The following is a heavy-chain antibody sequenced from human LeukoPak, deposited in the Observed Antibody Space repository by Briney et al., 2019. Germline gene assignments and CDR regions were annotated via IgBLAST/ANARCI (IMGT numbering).Heavy chain of an antibody. Sequence: SETLSLTCTVSGGSIGTTNYYWGWLRQPPGKGLEWIGSIYYSETAYDNPSLESRVTISIETSKNQFSLKLSSVTAADTAVYYCARQRADYFYYYVDVWGKGTTVTVS. D-gene: IGHD3-9*01. CDR1: GGSIGTTNYY. V-gene: IGHV4-39*01. CDR3: ARQRADYFYYYVDV. CDR2: IYYSETA. J-gene: IGHJ6*03.